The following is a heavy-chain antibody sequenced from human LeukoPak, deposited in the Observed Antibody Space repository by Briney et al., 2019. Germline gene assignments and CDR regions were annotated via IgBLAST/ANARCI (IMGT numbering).Heavy chain of an antibody. Sequence: SETLSLTCTVSGVSISSNYWSWIRQPPGKGLEWIGYMYHSGSTNYNPSLKSRVSISVDMSKNQFSLKLSSVTVADTAVYYCARWALKSAFDIWGQGTMVTVSP. V-gene: IGHV4-59*01. J-gene: IGHJ3*02. CDR2: MYHSGST. CDR1: GVSISSNY. CDR3: ARWALKSAFDI.